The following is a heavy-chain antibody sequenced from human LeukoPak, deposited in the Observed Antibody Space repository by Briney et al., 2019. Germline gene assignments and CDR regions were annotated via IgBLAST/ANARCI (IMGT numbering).Heavy chain of an antibody. CDR3: ARDYYDSSGYYPDGYYYGMDV. CDR1: GGSISGSSYF. D-gene: IGHD3-22*01. Sequence: SETLSLTCTVSGGSISGSSYFWGWIRQPPGKGLEWIGYIYYSGSTYYNPSLKSRVTISVDTSKNQFSLKLSSVTAADTAVYYCARDYYDSSGYYPDGYYYGMDVWGQGTTATVSS. J-gene: IGHJ6*02. V-gene: IGHV4-30-4*08. CDR2: IYYSGST.